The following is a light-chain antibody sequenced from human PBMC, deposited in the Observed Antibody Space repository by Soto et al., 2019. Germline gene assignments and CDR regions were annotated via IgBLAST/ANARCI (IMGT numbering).Light chain of an antibody. V-gene: IGLV2-14*01. CDR2: EVS. CDR3: ASYTRTVTVV. CDR1: SNDIGHYDS. Sequence: QSALTQPASVSGSPGQSITISCTGTSNDIGHYDSVSWYQQHPAKAPKLMISEVSNRPSGISNRFSGSKSGNTAFLTISGLQAEDEADYYCASYTRTVTVVFGGGTKLTVL. J-gene: IGLJ3*02.